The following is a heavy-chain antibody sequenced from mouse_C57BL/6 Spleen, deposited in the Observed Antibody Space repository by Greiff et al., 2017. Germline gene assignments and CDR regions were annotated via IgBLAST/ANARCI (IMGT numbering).Heavy chain of an antibody. J-gene: IGHJ2*01. Sequence: QVQLKESGAELVRPGSSVKLSCKASGYTFTSYWMHWVKQRPIQGLEWIGNIDPSDSETHYNQKFKDKATLTVDKSSSTAYMQLSSLTSEDSAVYYCASYYDLDYWGQGTTLTVSS. D-gene: IGHD2-4*01. CDR1: GYTFTSYW. V-gene: IGHV1-52*01. CDR2: IDPSDSET. CDR3: ASYYDLDY.